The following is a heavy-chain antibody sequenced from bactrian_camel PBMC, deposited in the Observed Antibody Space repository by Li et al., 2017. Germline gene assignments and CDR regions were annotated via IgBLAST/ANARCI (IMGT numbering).Heavy chain of an antibody. CDR1: FFILDDFD. J-gene: IGHJ6*01. CDR3: AADLYPNCPPIDRGSTDIGDFGY. CDR2: ISGDGST. D-gene: IGHD1*01. Sequence: VQLVESGGGSVQTGGSLRLSCKPSFFILDDFDMMWYRQAPGNECELVSSISGDGSTYYTDAVKGRFTISHDNAKNSVDLQMNSLKPDDTAMYYCAADLYPNCPPIDRGSTDIGDFGYWGQGTQVTVS. V-gene: IGHV3S66*01.